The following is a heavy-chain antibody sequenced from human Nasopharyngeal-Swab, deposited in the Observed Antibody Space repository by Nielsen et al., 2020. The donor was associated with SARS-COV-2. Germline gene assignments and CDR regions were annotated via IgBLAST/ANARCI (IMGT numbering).Heavy chain of an antibody. Sequence: ASVQVSCKASGYTFTSYGISWVRQAPAQGLEWMGWISAYNGNTHYAQKLQGRVTMTTDTSTSTAYMELRSLRSDDTAVYYCARVGRYYYDSSGYQREVGFDYWGQGTLVTVSS. J-gene: IGHJ4*02. CDR2: ISAYNGNT. D-gene: IGHD3-22*01. V-gene: IGHV1-18*01. CDR3: ARVGRYYYDSSGYQREVGFDY. CDR1: GYTFTSYG.